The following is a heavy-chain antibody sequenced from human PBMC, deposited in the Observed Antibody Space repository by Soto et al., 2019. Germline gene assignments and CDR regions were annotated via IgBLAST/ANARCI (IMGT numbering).Heavy chain of an antibody. J-gene: IGHJ4*02. D-gene: IGHD4-4*01. Sequence: EVQLVESGGGLVQPGGSIRLSCAASGFTFSPYNMNWVRQAPGKGLEWVSYISDNSITTYYAYSVKGRFTVSRANAKKSRYVQMSGLRDKATAADYCVRERLYSNSAPDYWGQGSLVTVSS. CDR3: VRERLYSNSAPDY. CDR1: GFTFSPYN. CDR2: ISDNSITT. V-gene: IGHV3-48*02.